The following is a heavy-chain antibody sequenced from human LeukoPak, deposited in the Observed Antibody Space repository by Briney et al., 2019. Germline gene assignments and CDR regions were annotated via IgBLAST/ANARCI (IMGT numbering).Heavy chain of an antibody. J-gene: IGHJ4*02. CDR2: ISYSGST. CDR1: GASISSSSYY. D-gene: IGHD6-13*01. CDR3: ARHFRWPNFDY. V-gene: IGHV4-39*01. Sequence: SETLSLTCTVSGASISSSSYYWGWIRQPPGKGLEWIGTISYSGSTYYNPSLKSRVTISVDTSKNQFSLKLSSVTAADTAVYYCARHFRWPNFDYWGQGTLVTVSS.